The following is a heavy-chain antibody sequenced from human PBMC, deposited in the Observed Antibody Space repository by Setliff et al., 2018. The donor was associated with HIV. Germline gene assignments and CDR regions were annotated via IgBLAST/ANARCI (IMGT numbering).Heavy chain of an antibody. J-gene: IGHJ5*02. V-gene: IGHV4-39*01. CDR2: IYYSGNT. Sequence: SETLSLTCSVSGDSIFTSTYYWGWIRQPPGKRLEWIRSIYYSGNTYYNPSLKSRVTISVDTSKNQFFLNLSSVTATDSAVYYCARLGRPYSGQGWFDPWGQGTLVTVSS. CDR1: GDSIFTSTYY. CDR3: ARLGRPYSGQGWFDP. D-gene: IGHD5-12*01.